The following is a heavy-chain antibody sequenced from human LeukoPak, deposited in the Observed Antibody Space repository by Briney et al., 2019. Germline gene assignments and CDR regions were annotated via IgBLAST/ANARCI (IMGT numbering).Heavy chain of an antibody. V-gene: IGHV3-9*01. CDR2: ISWNSGSI. CDR1: GFIFDDYA. CDR3: AKRSGGRSAATNSDYYYAMDV. D-gene: IGHD3-10*01. Sequence: PGGSLRLSCAASGFIFDDYAMHWVRQAPGKGLEWVSGISWNSGSIGYADSVKGRFTISRDNAKNSLYLQMSSLSAEDTALYYCAKRSGGRSAATNSDYYYAMDVWGQGTTVTVSS. J-gene: IGHJ6*02.